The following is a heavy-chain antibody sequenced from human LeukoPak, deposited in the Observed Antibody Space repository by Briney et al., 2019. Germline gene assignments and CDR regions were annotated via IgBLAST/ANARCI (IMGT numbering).Heavy chain of an antibody. CDR1: GFSFSTYS. CDR3: ARDLYCGGDCSLGYFDL. CDR2: ISSSSSYI. V-gene: IGHV3-21*06. Sequence: GGSLRLSCAASGFSFSTYSMNWVRQAPGKGLEWASSISSSSSYIYYADSVKGRFTISRDNAKNSLYLQMNSLRAEDTAVYYCARDLYCGGDCSLGYFDLWGRGTLVTVSS. D-gene: IGHD2-21*02. J-gene: IGHJ2*01.